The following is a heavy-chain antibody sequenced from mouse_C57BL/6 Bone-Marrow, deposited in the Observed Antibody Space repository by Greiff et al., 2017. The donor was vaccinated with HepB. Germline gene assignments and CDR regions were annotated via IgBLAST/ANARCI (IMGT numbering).Heavy chain of an antibody. Sequence: ESGPGMVKPSQSLSLTCTVTGYSTTSGYDWHWIRHFPGNKLEWMGYISYSGSTNYNPPLKSRISITHDTSKNHFFLKLNSVTTEDTATYYCASELGQAWFAYWGRGTLVTVSA. CDR2: ISYSGST. V-gene: IGHV3-1*01. D-gene: IGHD4-1*01. CDR3: ASELGQAWFAY. CDR1: GYSTTSGYD. J-gene: IGHJ3*01.